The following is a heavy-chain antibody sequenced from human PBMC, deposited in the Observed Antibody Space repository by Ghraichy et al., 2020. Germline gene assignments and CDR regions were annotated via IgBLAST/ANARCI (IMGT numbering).Heavy chain of an antibody. CDR3: AVLASNGVDV. Sequence: SETLALTCTVSGGSINSGSYSWTWIRQPPGKGQEWIGYIYYTGSAFYNPSLKSRVAISLDRFYNNRFSLKLSSVTAADTAVYYCAVLASNGVDVWGQGTTVTVSS. CDR2: IYYTGSA. J-gene: IGHJ6*02. V-gene: IGHV4-30-2*01. D-gene: IGHD3-3*01. CDR1: GGSINSGSYS.